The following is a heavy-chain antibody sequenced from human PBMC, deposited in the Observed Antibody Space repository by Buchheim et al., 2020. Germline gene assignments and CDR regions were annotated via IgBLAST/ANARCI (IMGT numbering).Heavy chain of an antibody. D-gene: IGHD3-3*01. CDR3: AKDGGLRFLDSYYYYGMDV. J-gene: IGHJ6*02. CDR2: FSGSGGST. Sequence: EVQLLESGGGLVQPGGSLRLSCAASGFTFSSYAMSWVRQAPGKGLEWVSAFSGSGGSTSYADSVKGRFPLSRDNSKNTLYLQMNSLRAEDTAVYYCAKDGGLRFLDSYYYYGMDVWGQGTT. V-gene: IGHV3-23*01. CDR1: GFTFSSYA.